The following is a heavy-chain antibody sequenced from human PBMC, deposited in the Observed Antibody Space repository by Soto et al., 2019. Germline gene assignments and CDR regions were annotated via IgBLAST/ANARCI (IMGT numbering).Heavy chain of an antibody. CDR2: IYPGDSHA. D-gene: IGHD1-26*01. CDR1: GYSFTNYW. Sequence: PGASLKISCKGSGYSFTNYWIGWVRQMPGKGLEWMGIIYPGDSHAIYSPSFHGQVTMSADKSISTAYLQWSSRKASDTAMYYCARPYSGGPNDPFDVWGPGTMVTVAS. CDR3: ARPYSGGPNDPFDV. V-gene: IGHV5-51*01. J-gene: IGHJ3*01.